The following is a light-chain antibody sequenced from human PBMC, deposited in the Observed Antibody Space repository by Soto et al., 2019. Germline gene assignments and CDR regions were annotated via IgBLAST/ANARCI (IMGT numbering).Light chain of an antibody. CDR1: QSVNSN. CDR3: QQYNNWPRT. CDR2: GAS. J-gene: IGKJ1*01. V-gene: IGKV3D-15*01. Sequence: EIVMTQSPATLSASPWARATLSCRASQSVNSNLAWYQQKPGQAPRLLIYGASTRATGIPARFSGSGSGTEFTLTISSLQSEDFAVYYCQQYNNWPRTFGQGTKVDIK.